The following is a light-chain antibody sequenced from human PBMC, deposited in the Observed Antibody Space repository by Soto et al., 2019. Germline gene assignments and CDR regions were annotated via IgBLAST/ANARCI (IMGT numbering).Light chain of an antibody. CDR3: AAWDDSLSGRDV. Sequence: QSVLTETRSSSGTPGQRVTISCSGSSSNIGSNYVYWYQQLPGTAPKLLIHRNNQRPSGAPDRISGSKSGTSASLAISGLRSEDEAEYYCAAWDDSLSGRDVFGTGTKLTVL. V-gene: IGLV1-47*01. CDR2: RNN. J-gene: IGLJ1*01. CDR1: SSNIGSNY.